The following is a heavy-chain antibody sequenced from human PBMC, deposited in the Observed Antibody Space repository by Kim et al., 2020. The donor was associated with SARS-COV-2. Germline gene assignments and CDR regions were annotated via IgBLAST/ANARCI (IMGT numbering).Heavy chain of an antibody. V-gene: IGHV4-34*04. CDR3: ARSGGGVAAAGMGY. J-gene: IGHJ4*02. D-gene: IGHD6-13*01. Sequence: NPSLKSRATISVDTSKTQFPLKLSSVTAADTAVYYWARSGGGVAAAGMGYWGQGTLVTVSS.